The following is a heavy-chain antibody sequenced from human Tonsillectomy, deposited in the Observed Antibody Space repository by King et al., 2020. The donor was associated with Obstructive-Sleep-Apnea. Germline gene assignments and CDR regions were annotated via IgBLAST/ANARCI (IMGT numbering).Heavy chain of an antibody. CDR3: ARQDTYSSGQYYFDY. CDR2: IDPIASYT. J-gene: IGHJ4*02. D-gene: IGHD6-19*01. V-gene: IGHV5-10-1*03. CDR1: GYSFTNYW. Sequence: VQLVESGAEVKKPGESLRISCKGSGYSFTNYWINWVRQMPGKGLEWMGRIDPIASYTNFSPSFKDHVTITADSSISTVYLQWSSLKASDTAMYYCARQDTYSSGQYYFDYWGQGTLVTVSS.